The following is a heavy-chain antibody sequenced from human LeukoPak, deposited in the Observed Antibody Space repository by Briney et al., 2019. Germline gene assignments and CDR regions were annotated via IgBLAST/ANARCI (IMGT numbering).Heavy chain of an antibody. CDR3: ARTLEEQWLVAFDY. Sequence: SGPTLLKPTQTLTLTCTFSGFSLSSNGVGVGWIRQPPGKALKWLALIYWNGDKRNSPSLKSRFTITKDTSKNQVVLTMTNVDPVDTATYYCARTLEEQWLVAFDYWGQGTLVTVSS. CDR1: GFSLSSNGVG. V-gene: IGHV2-5*01. D-gene: IGHD6-19*01. J-gene: IGHJ4*02. CDR2: IYWNGDK.